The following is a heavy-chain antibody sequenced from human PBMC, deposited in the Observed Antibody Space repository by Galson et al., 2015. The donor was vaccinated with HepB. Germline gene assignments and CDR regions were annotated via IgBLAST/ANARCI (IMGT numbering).Heavy chain of an antibody. V-gene: IGHV1-8*01. CDR2: MNPNSGNT. CDR1: GYTFTSYD. D-gene: IGHD3-3*01. J-gene: IGHJ5*02. CDR3: ARAPYDFWSGYYFLVDWFDP. Sequence: SVKVSCKASGYTFTSYDMHWVRQAPGQGLEWMGWMNPNSGNTGYAQKFQGRVTMTRNTSISTAYMELSSLRSEDTAVYYCARAPYDFWSGYYFLVDWFDPWGQGTLVTVSS.